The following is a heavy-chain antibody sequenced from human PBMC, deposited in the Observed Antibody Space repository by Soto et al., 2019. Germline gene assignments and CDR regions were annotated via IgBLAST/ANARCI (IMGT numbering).Heavy chain of an antibody. V-gene: IGHV3-23*01. D-gene: IGHD4-17*01. CDR2: LLRSGSSA. CDR3: AKDAISGDGIWLMDS. CDR1: GFTFRNYA. J-gene: IGHJ5*02. Sequence: GGSLRLSCAASGFTFRNYAMTWARQAPGKGLEWVSSLLRSGSSAYYADSVRGRFTISSDTSANSLYLQMDNLRAEDTATYYCAKDAISGDGIWLMDSWGQGTVVTVSS.